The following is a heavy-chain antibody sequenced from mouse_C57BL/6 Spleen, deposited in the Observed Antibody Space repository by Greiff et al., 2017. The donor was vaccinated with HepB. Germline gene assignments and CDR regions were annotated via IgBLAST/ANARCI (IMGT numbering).Heavy chain of an antibody. J-gene: IGHJ3*01. CDR2: FYPGSGSI. V-gene: IGHV1-62-2*01. CDR1: GYTFTEYT. CDR3: ARHEEGVYYGNYLTSSWFAY. Sequence: QVQLKESGAELVKPGASVKLSCKASGYTFTEYTIHWVKQRSGQGLEWIGWFYPGSGSIKYNEKFKDKATLTADKSSSTVYMALSRLTSDDSAVYFCARHEEGVYYGNYLTSSWFAYWGQGTLVTVSA. D-gene: IGHD2-1*01.